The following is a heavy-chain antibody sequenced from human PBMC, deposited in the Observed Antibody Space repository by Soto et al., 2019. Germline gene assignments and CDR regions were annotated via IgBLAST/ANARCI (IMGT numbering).Heavy chain of an antibody. CDR3: ARGTPLYYDFESGIDV. J-gene: IGHJ6*02. D-gene: IGHD3-3*01. Sequence: QVQLVESGGGVVQPGRSLRLSCAASGFTFSSYAMHWVRQAPGKGLEWVAVISYDGSNKYYADSVKGRFTISRDNSKNTLYLQMNSLSAEDTAVYYCARGTPLYYDFESGIDVWGQGTTVTVSS. CDR1: GFTFSSYA. V-gene: IGHV3-30-3*01. CDR2: ISYDGSNK.